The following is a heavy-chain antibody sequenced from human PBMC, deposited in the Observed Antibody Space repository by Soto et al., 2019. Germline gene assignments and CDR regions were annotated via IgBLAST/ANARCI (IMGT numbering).Heavy chain of an antibody. CDR1: GGSINRYY. Sequence: PSETLALTCTVSGGSINRYYWSWIRQSPGKGLEWIGQIYYTGSTNYNPSLKSRVTISVDRSKNQFSLRLSSVTAADTAVYYCAIAKTTLYNWFDPWGQGTLVTVSS. V-gene: IGHV4-59*08. CDR2: IYYTGST. CDR3: AIAKTTLYNWFDP. J-gene: IGHJ5*02. D-gene: IGHD1-7*01.